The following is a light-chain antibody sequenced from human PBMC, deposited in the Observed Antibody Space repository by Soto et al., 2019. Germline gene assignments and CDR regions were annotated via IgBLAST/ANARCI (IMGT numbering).Light chain of an antibody. V-gene: IGLV4-69*02. J-gene: IGLJ2*01. CDR3: QTWGTGIHVV. Sequence: QPVLTQSPSASASLGASVKLTCTLSSGHSSYAIAWHQQQSEKGPRYLTRLNSDGSHSKGDGIPDRFSGSSSGAERYLTISSLQSEDEADYYCQTWGTGIHVVFGGGTKLTVL. CDR2: LNSDGSH. CDR1: SGHSSYA.